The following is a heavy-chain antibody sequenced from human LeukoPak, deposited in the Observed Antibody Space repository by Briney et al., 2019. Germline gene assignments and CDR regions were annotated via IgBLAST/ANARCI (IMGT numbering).Heavy chain of an antibody. D-gene: IGHD1-14*01. CDR3: ARNQDQFYYMDV. J-gene: IGHJ6*03. Sequence: GGSLRLSCAASGFTFSSYAMSWVRQAPGKGLEWVSAISGSGGSTYYADSVKGRFTISRDNSKNTLYLQMNSLRAEDTAVYYCARNQDQFYYMDVWGKGTTVTVSS. CDR1: GFTFSSYA. CDR2: ISGSGGST. V-gene: IGHV3-23*01.